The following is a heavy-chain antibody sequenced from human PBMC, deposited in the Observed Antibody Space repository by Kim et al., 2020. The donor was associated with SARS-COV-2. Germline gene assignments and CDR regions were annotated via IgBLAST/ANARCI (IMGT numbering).Heavy chain of an antibody. CDR1: GFTFSSYG. J-gene: IGHJ4*02. V-gene: IGHV3-33*05. CDR3: ARGIAAAGITRFADDPDRLDY. Sequence: GGSLRLSCAASGFTFSSYGMHWVRQAPGKGLEWVAVISYDGSNKYYADSVKGRFTISRDNSKNTLYLQMNSLRAEDTAVYYCARGIAAAGITRFADDPDRLDYWGQGTLVTVSS. D-gene: IGHD6-13*01. CDR2: ISYDGSNK.